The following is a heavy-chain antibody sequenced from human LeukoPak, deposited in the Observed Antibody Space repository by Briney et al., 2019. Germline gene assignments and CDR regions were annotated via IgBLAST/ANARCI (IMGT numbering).Heavy chain of an antibody. Sequence: GRSLRLSCAASGFTFDIYAMHWVRQAPGKGLEWLSIISWNSGYIGYADSVKGRFTISRDNAKKSLDLQMNSLRAEDTAFYYCAKARGMYSSGYFFDYWGQGTLVTVSS. V-gene: IGHV3-9*01. CDR3: AKARGMYSSGYFFDY. CDR1: GFTFDIYA. D-gene: IGHD6-19*01. CDR2: ISWNSGYI. J-gene: IGHJ4*02.